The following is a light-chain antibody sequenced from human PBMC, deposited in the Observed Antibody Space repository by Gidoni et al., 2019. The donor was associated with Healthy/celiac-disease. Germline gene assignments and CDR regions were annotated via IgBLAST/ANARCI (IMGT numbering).Light chain of an antibody. Sequence: SYVLTQPPSVSVAPGQTARITCGGNNIGSKSVHWYQQKPGQAPVLVVYDDSDRPSGIPELFAGSNSGNTATLTISRVEAGDEADYYCQVWDSSSDHVVFGGGTTLTVL. CDR2: DDS. CDR1: NIGSKS. V-gene: IGLV3-21*02. CDR3: QVWDSSSDHVV. J-gene: IGLJ2*01.